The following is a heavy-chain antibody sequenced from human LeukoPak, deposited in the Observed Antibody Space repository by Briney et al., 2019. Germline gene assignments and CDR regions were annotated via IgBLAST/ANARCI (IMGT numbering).Heavy chain of an antibody. CDR3: ARDYAGAFDI. CDR2: IYYSGNA. CDR1: GGSISSGAYY. D-gene: IGHD4-17*01. J-gene: IGHJ3*02. Sequence: SETLSLTCTVSGGSISSGAYYWSWIRQPPGKDLEWIGYIYYSGNAYYNPPLKTRVTISVDTSKNQFSLKLNSVTAADTAVYYCARDYAGAFDIWGRGTMVTVSS. V-gene: IGHV4-30-4*08.